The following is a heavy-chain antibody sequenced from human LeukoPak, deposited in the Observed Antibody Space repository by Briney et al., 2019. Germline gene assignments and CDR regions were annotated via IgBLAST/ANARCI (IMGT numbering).Heavy chain of an antibody. Sequence: PGGSLRLSCAASGFTVSSNYMSWVRQAPGEGLEWVSVIYSGGSTYYADSVKGRFTISRDNSKNTLYLQMNSLRAEDTAVYYCARDLPSGDYGMDVWGQGTTVTVSS. CDR3: ARDLPSGDYGMDV. J-gene: IGHJ6*02. D-gene: IGHD1-1*01. CDR1: GFTVSSNY. CDR2: IYSGGST. V-gene: IGHV3-53*01.